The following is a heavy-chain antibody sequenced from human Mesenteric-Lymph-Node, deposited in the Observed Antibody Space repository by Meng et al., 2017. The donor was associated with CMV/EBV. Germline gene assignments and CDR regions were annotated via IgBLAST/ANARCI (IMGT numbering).Heavy chain of an antibody. CDR3: ARGAYCRNNNCYPGYFDY. CDR1: GFTFSTYV. V-gene: IGHV3-30*04. Sequence: GGSLRLSCAASGFTFSTYVMHWVRQAPGKGLEWVSVILYDGSNKYCADSVKGRFTISRDNSKNTLYLQMNDLRTEVTAVYYCARGAYCRNNNCYPGYFDYWGQGTLVTVSS. D-gene: IGHD2-2*01. CDR2: ILYDGSNK. J-gene: IGHJ4*02.